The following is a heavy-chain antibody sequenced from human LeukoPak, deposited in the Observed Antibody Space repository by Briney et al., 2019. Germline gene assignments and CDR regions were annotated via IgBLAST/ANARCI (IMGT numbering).Heavy chain of an antibody. Sequence: SETLSLTCTVSGGSISSYYRSWIRQPPGKGLEWIGYSHNSGSTNYNPSLRSRVTISVDTSKNQFSLKVTSVTAADTAVYYCARTPYSGSYSYFDYWGQGTLVTVSS. V-gene: IGHV4-59*08. CDR2: SHNSGST. J-gene: IGHJ4*02. CDR3: ARTPYSGSYSYFDY. D-gene: IGHD1-26*01. CDR1: GGSISSYY.